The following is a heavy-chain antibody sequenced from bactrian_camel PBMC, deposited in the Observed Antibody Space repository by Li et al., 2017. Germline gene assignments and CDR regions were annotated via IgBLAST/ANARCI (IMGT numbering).Heavy chain of an antibody. D-gene: IGHD4*01. CDR1: STHTYSSSC. V-gene: IGHV3S53*01. Sequence: VQLVESGGGSVQTGGSLRLTCAASSTHTYSSSCIGWFRQSPGKEREGIAAIDTDEKTAYGDSVKSRFTITKDNAKNTLYLQMNSLRPEDTAMYYCAAGRTSTLIPVRYTYWGQGTQVTVS. CDR3: AAGRTSTLIPVRYTY. CDR2: IDTDEKT. J-gene: IGHJ4*01.